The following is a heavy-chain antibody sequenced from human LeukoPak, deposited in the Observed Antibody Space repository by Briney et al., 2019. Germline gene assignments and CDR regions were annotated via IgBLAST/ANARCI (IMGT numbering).Heavy chain of an antibody. CDR2: ISAYNGNT. Sequence: ASVKVSCKASGYTFTSYGISWVRQAPGQGLEWMGWISAYNGNTNSAQTFQGRVTMTTDTSTGTAYMELRNLRSDDTAVYYCARGPGQLVVRGDFWGQGTLVTVSS. CDR3: ARGPGQLVVRGDF. CDR1: GYTFTSYG. J-gene: IGHJ4*02. V-gene: IGHV1-18*01. D-gene: IGHD6-13*01.